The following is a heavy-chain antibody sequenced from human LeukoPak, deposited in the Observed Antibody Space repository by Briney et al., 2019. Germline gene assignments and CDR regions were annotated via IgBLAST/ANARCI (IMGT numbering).Heavy chain of an antibody. CDR1: GGSISSYY. Sequence: SETLSLTCTVSGGSISSYYWSWIRQPPGKGLEWIGYIYYSGSTNYNPSLKSRVTISVDTSKNQFSLKLSSVTAADTAVYYCARGPYDFWSGPNWFDPWGQGTLVTVSS. V-gene: IGHV4-59*08. J-gene: IGHJ5*02. CDR3: ARGPYDFWSGPNWFDP. CDR2: IYYSGST. D-gene: IGHD3-3*01.